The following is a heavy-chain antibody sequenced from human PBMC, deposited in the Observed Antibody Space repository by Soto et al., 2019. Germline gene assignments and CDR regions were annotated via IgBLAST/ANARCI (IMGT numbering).Heavy chain of an antibody. J-gene: IGHJ5*02. CDR1: GYTFTSYA. D-gene: IGHD1-1*01. V-gene: IGHV1-3*01. CDR2: VNGGSGST. CDR3: ARGRLQAGTTVVLNWFDP. Sequence: GASVKVSCKASGYTFTSYAMHWVRQAPGQTLEWMGWVNGGSGSTKYSQKFQGRVTITRDTSANTAYMELSSLRSEDTAVYYCARGRLQAGTTVVLNWFDPWGQGTLVTVSS.